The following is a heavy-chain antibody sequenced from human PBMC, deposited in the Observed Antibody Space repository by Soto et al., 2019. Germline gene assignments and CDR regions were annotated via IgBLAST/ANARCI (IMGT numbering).Heavy chain of an antibody. CDR3: ARVRYYDSSGHSQYYYYGMDV. D-gene: IGHD3-22*01. CDR1: GGSISSGGYY. J-gene: IGHJ6*02. Sequence: PSETLSLTCTVSGGSISSGGYYWSWIRQHPGKGLEWIGYIYYSGSTYYNPSLKSRVTISVDTSKNQFSLKLSSVTAADTAVYYCARVRYYDSSGHSQYYYYGMDVWGQGTTVTVSS. V-gene: IGHV4-31*03. CDR2: IYYSGST.